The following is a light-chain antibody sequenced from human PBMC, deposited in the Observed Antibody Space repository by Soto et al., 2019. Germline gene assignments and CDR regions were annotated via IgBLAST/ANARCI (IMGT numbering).Light chain of an antibody. CDR3: QSYDSNNQI. J-gene: IGLJ2*01. CDR1: SGSIASNY. Sequence: NFMLTQAHSVSESPGKTVTITCTRSSGSIASNYVQWYQQRPGRAPTTVIYEDDQRPSGVPDRFSGSVDSSSNSASLTISGLKTEDEADYYCQSYDSNNQIFGGGTKLTVL. CDR2: EDD. V-gene: IGLV6-57*04.